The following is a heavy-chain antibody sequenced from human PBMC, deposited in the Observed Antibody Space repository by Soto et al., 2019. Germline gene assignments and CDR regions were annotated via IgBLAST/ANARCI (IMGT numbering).Heavy chain of an antibody. Sequence: ASVKFSCKASGYTFTSHGISWVRQAPGQGLEWMGWISAYNGNTNYAQKLQGRVTMTTDTSTSTAYMELRSLRSDDTAVYYCARDWSIFGVVTPFYYYYYGMDVRGQGTTVTVSS. CDR3: ARDWSIFGVVTPFYYYYYGMDV. CDR1: GYTFTSHG. V-gene: IGHV1-18*04. CDR2: ISAYNGNT. D-gene: IGHD3-3*01. J-gene: IGHJ6*02.